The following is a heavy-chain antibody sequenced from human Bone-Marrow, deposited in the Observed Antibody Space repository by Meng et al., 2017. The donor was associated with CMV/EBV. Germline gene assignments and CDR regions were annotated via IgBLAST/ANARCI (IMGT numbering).Heavy chain of an antibody. CDR1: GYTFTSYD. D-gene: IGHD2-2*02. CDR2: MNPNSGNT. Sequence: ASVKVSCKASGYTFTSYDINWVRQATGQGLEWMGWMNPNSGNTGYAQKFQGRVTMTRNTSISTAYMELSSLRSEDTAVYYCARGRGYCNSTSCYKPLGKDGWGQGTTVTVSS. J-gene: IGHJ6*02. V-gene: IGHV1-8*01. CDR3: ARGRGYCNSTSCYKPLGKDG.